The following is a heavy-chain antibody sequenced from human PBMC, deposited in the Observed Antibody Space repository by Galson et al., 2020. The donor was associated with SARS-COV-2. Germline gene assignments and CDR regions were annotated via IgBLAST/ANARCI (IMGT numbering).Heavy chain of an antibody. V-gene: IGHV3-21*01. CDR3: ARDDVYYYDSSEDMDV. Sequence: GGSLRLSCAASGFTFSSYSMNWVRQAPGKGLEWVSSISSSSSYIYYADSVKGRFTISRDNAKNSLYLQMNSLRAEDTAVYYCARDDVYYYDSSEDMDVWGKGTTVTVSS. D-gene: IGHD3-22*01. CDR1: GFTFSSYS. J-gene: IGHJ6*03. CDR2: ISSSSSYI.